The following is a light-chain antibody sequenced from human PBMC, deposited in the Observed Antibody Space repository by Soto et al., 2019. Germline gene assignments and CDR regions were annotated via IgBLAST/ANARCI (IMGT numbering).Light chain of an antibody. CDR1: SSVVGGYNY. J-gene: IGLJ1*01. Sequence: QSVLTQPASVSGSPGQSITISCTGTSSVVGGYNYVSWYQQHPGKAPKLMIYDVSNRPSGVSNRFSGSKSGNTASLTISGLQAEDEADYYCSSYASSGTRVFGTGTKVTVL. CDR3: SSYASSGTRV. CDR2: DVS. V-gene: IGLV2-14*01.